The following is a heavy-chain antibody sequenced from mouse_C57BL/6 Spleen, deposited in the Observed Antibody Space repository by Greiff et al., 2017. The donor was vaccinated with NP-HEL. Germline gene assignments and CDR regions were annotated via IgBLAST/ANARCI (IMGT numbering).Heavy chain of an antibody. V-gene: IGHV5-17*01. CDR2: ISRGSSTI. CDR1: GFTFSDYG. J-gene: IGHJ2*01. Sequence: DVKLQESGGGLVKPGGSLKLSCAASGFTFSDYGMHWVRQAPEKGLEWVAYISRGSSTIYYADTVKGRFTISRDNAKNTLFLQMTSLRSEDTAMYYCARMLTTVVAFDYWGQGTTLTVSS. CDR3: ARMLTTVVAFDY. D-gene: IGHD1-1*01.